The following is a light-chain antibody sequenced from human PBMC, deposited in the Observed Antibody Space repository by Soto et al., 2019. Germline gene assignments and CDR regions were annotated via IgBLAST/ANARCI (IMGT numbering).Light chain of an antibody. Sequence: SYELTQPPSVSVSPGQTANITCSGDKLGDKFACWYQVKPGQSPVLVIYQDNRRPSGIPERFSGSNSGNTATLTISGTQAMDEADYYCQAWDTSAARVVFGGGTKLTVL. CDR2: QDN. CDR3: QAWDTSAARVV. J-gene: IGLJ2*01. CDR1: KLGDKF. V-gene: IGLV3-1*01.